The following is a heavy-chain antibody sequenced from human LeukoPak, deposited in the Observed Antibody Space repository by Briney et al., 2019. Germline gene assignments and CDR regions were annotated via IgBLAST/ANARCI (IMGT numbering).Heavy chain of an antibody. V-gene: IGHV1-2*02. Sequence: ASVKVSCKASGYTFTSYGISWVRQAPGQGLEWMGWINPNSGGTNYAQKFQGRVTMTRDTSISTAYMELSRLRSDDTAVYYCARGRRGAASGSSLDWFDPWGQGTLVTVSS. CDR2: INPNSGGT. CDR3: ARGRRGAASGSSLDWFDP. CDR1: GYTFTSYG. D-gene: IGHD1-26*01. J-gene: IGHJ5*02.